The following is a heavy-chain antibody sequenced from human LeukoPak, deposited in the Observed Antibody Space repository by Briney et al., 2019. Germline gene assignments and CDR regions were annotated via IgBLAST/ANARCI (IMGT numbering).Heavy chain of an antibody. J-gene: IGHJ4*02. V-gene: IGHV3-48*01. CDR1: GFTFSSYS. CDR2: ISSSSSTI. Sequence: GSLRLSCAASGFTFSSYSMSWVRQAPGKGLEWVSYISSSSSTIYYADSVKGRFTISRDNSKNTLYLQMNSLRAEDTAVYYCAKDPASYYYDSSGYYYGGWGQGTLVTVSS. D-gene: IGHD3-22*01. CDR3: AKDPASYYYDSSGYYYGG.